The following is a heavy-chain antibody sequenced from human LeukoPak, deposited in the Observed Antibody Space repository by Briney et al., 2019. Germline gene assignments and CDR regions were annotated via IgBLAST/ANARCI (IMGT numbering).Heavy chain of an antibody. D-gene: IGHD3-10*01. CDR3: ARHGAVLLWFGESPQAFGY. CDR2: IYSSGST. Sequence: PSETLSLTCTVSGGSISNYYWSWIRQPAGKGLEWIGRIYSSGSTNYNPSLKSRVTMSVDTSKNQFSLKLSSVTAADTAVYYCARHGAVLLWFGESPQAFGYWGQGTLVTVSS. CDR1: GGSISNYY. V-gene: IGHV4-4*07. J-gene: IGHJ4*02.